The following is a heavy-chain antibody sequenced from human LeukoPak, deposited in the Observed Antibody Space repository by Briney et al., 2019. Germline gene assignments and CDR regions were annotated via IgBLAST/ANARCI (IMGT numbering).Heavy chain of an antibody. CDR1: GFTFSSYA. J-gene: IGHJ3*02. D-gene: IGHD4-17*01. CDR3: ARGAYGDYLLGGAFDI. V-gene: IGHV3-30*04. Sequence: SGGSLRLSCAASGFTFSSYAMHWVRQAPGKGLEWVAVISYDGSNKYYADSVKGRFTIFRDNSKNTLYLQMNSLRAEDTAVYYCARGAYGDYLLGGAFDIWGQGTMVTVSS. CDR2: ISYDGSNK.